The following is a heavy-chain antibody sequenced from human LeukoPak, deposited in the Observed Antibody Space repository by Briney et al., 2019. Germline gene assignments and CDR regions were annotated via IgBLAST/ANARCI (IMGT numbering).Heavy chain of an antibody. CDR2: ISSSGSTI. CDR3: AKRRGLELLYYYYMDV. Sequence: GGSLRLSRAASGFTFSSYEMNWVRQAPGKGLEWVSYISSSGSTIYYADSVKGRFTISRDNSKNTLFLQMNSLRAEDTAVYYCAKRRGLELLYYYYMDVWGKGTTVTVSS. D-gene: IGHD1-7*01. V-gene: IGHV3-48*03. CDR1: GFTFSSYE. J-gene: IGHJ6*03.